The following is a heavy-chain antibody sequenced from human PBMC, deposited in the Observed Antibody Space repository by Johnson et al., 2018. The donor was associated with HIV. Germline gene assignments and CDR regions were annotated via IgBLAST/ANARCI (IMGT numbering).Heavy chain of an antibody. V-gene: IGHV3-11*04. CDR1: RFTFSDYY. J-gene: IGHJ3*02. Sequence: QVQLVESGGGLVKPGGSLRLSCAASRFTFSDYYMSWIRQTPGKGLEWVSYISSSGGTIYYADSVKGRISISRDNAKNSLYLQMNSLRAEDTAVYYCAKARSSGQGAFDIWGQGTLVTVSS. CDR3: AKARSSGQGAFDI. CDR2: ISSSGGTI. D-gene: IGHD6-19*01.